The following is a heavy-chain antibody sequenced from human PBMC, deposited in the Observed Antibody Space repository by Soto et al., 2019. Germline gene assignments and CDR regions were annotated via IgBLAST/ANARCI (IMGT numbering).Heavy chain of an antibody. V-gene: IGHV3-53*01. D-gene: IGHD1-1*01. CDR3: ATWHEREHAYDV. CDR1: GLTVSGKKY. J-gene: IGHJ3*01. Sequence: XGSLRLSCSAVGLTVSGKKYVAWVRQAPGKGLEWVSALYDVDGSFYADSVKGRFTTSSDSSKTTVYLQMNGLRPDDTAVYYCATWHEREHAYDVWGQGTTVTVSS. CDR2: LYDVDGS.